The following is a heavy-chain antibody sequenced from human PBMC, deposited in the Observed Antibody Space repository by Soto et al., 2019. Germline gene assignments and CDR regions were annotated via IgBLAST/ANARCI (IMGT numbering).Heavy chain of an antibody. Sequence: QVQLVQSGAEVKKPGASVKVSCKTSGYTFTSYGISWVRQAPGQGLEWMGWISTYNGNTSYAQKLQGRVTMTTDTSTNTAYMALRSLRSDDTAVYYCAMYSRSILDYWGQGTLVTVSS. V-gene: IGHV1-18*04. CDR2: ISTYNGNT. CDR1: GYTFTSYG. D-gene: IGHD6-13*01. CDR3: AMYSRSILDY. J-gene: IGHJ4*02.